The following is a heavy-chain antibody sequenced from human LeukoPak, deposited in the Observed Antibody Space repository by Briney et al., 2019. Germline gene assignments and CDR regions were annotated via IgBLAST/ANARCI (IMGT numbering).Heavy chain of an antibody. CDR3: AHSRYSYGYPYYYYYGMDV. CDR2: IYWDDDK. CDR1: GFSLSTSGVG. J-gene: IGHJ6*02. D-gene: IGHD5-18*01. Sequence: SGPTLVNHTQTLTLTCTFSGFSLSTSGVGVGWIRQPPGKALEWLALIYWDDDKRYSPSLKSRLTITKDTSKNQVVLTMTNMDPVDTATYYCAHSRYSYGYPYYYYYGMDVWGQGTTVTVSS. V-gene: IGHV2-5*02.